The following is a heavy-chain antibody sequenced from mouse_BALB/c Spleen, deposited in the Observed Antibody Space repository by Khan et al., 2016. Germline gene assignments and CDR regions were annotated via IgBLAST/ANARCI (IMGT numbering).Heavy chain of an antibody. D-gene: IGHD1-1*01. CDR1: GFNIKDYY. CDR3: ALYYYGSSEYYFDY. V-gene: IGHV14-1*02. Sequence: EVKLEESGAELVRPGALVKLSCKASGFNIKDYYMHWVKQRPEQGLEWIGWIDPENGNTIYDPKFQGKASITADTSSNTAYLQLSSLTSEDTAVYYCALYYYGSSEYYFDYWGQGTTLTVSS. CDR2: IDPENGNT. J-gene: IGHJ2*01.